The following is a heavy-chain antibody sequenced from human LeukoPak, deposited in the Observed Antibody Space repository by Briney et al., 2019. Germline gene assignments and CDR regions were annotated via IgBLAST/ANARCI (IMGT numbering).Heavy chain of an antibody. Sequence: GGSLRLSCAASGFTFSSYAMSWVRQAPGKGLEWVSANSGSGGSTYYADSVKGRFTISRDNSKNTLYLQMNSLRAEDTAVYYCAKDRGSSWTPYYFDYWGQGTLVTVSS. CDR2: NSGSGGST. V-gene: IGHV3-23*01. D-gene: IGHD6-13*01. J-gene: IGHJ4*02. CDR3: AKDRGSSWTPYYFDY. CDR1: GFTFSSYA.